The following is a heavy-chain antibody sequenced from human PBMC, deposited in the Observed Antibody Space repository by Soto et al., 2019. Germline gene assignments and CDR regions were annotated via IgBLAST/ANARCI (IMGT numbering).Heavy chain of an antibody. CDR2: ISGSGGST. V-gene: IGHV3-23*01. J-gene: IGHJ5*02. CDR1: GFTFSSYA. D-gene: IGHD6-19*01. Sequence: EVQLLESGGGLVQPGGSLRLSCAASGFTFSSYAMSWVRQAPGKGLEWVSAISGSGGSTYYADSVKGRFTIPRDNSKNTLYLQMNSLRAEDTAVYYCAKSWSIAVAGTGSWGQGTLVTVSS. CDR3: AKSWSIAVAGTGS.